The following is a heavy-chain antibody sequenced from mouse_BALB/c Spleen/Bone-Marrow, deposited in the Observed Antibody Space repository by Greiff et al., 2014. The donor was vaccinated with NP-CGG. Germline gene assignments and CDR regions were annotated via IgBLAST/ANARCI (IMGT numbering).Heavy chain of an antibody. CDR2: IFPGSGTT. V-gene: IGHV1-9*01. D-gene: IGHD1-1*02. Sequence: QVQLQQSGAELMKPGASVRISCKATGYTFSSYWIEWVKRRPGHGLEWIGEIFPGSGTTNYNEKFEGKATFTADTSSNTAFVQLSSLTSEDSAVYYCARILWDYYAMDYWGQGTSVTVSS. CDR1: GYTFSSYW. J-gene: IGHJ4*01. CDR3: ARILWDYYAMDY.